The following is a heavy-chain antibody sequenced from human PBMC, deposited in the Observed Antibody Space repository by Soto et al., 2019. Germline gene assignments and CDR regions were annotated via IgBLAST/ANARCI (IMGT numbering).Heavy chain of an antibody. Sequence: ASVKVSCKASGYTFTGYYMHCVRQAPGQVLEWMGWINPNSGGTNYAQKFQGWVTMTRDTSISTAYMELSRLRSDDTAVYYCAGRAYDILSGGDYGMDVWGQGTTVTVSS. J-gene: IGHJ6*02. CDR3: AGRAYDILSGGDYGMDV. CDR1: GYTFTGYY. D-gene: IGHD3-9*01. V-gene: IGHV1-2*04. CDR2: INPNSGGT.